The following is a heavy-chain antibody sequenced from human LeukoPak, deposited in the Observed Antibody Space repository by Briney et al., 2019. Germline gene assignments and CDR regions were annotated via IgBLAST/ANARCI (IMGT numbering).Heavy chain of an antibody. CDR2: IYYSGRT. CDR3: ARQPGLAAFDI. CDR1: GFTFSNAW. Sequence: PGGSLRLSCAASGFTFSNAWMNWIRQPPGRGLEWVGSIYYSGRTYYNPSLQSRVTISVDTSKNQFSLKLDSVTAADTAVFYCARQPGLAAFDIWGQGTLVTVSS. V-gene: IGHV4-39*01. J-gene: IGHJ3*02.